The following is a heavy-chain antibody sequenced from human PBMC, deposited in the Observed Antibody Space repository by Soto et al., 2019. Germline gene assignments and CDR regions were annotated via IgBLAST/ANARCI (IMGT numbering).Heavy chain of an antibody. CDR1: GFTFTRYS. CDR2: ISSTTNYI. V-gene: IGHV3-21*01. CDR3: ARESEDLTSNFDY. J-gene: IGHJ4*02. Sequence: PGGSLRLYCAASGFTFTRYSMNWVRQAPGKGLEWVSSISSTTNYIYYADSMKGRFTVSRDNAKNSVYLEMNSLSAEDTAVYYCARESEDLTSNFDYWGQVTLVTVSS.